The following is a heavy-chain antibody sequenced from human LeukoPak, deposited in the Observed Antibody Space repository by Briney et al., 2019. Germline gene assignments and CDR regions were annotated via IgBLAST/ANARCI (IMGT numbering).Heavy chain of an antibody. D-gene: IGHD4-17*01. CDR1: GFTFSHYA. V-gene: IGHV3-23*01. Sequence: GGSLRLSSEASGFTFSHYAMNWVRQAPGKGLEWVSAVSGYSDRTYYADSVKGRFTISRDNSHDTLSLQMNSLRAEDTAVYYCTKGHGDYIPAEYIQHWGQGTLVIVFS. CDR2: VSGYSDRT. CDR3: TKGHGDYIPAEYIQH. J-gene: IGHJ1*01.